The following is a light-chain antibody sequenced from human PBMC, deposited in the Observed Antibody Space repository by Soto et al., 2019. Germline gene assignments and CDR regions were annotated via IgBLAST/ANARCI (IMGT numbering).Light chain of an antibody. Sequence: IQVTQSRSTLSGSVGRRFTISCRASQTISSWLAWYQQKQGKAPKLMIYKASTLKSGVPSRFSGSGYGTEFTLTISSLQPDDFATYYCQHYNSYSEAFGQGTKVDIK. J-gene: IGKJ1*01. V-gene: IGKV1-5*03. CDR1: QTISSW. CDR2: KAS. CDR3: QHYNSYSEA.